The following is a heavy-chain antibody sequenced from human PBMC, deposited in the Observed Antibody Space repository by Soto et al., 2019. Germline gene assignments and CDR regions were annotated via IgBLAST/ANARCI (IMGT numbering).Heavy chain of an antibody. Sequence: ASVKVSCKASGYTFTGYYMHWVRQAPGQGLGWMGWINPNSGGTNYAQKFQGRVTMTRDTSISTAYMELSRLRSDDTAVYYCARMDGRYVILTGHVWGYDYYGMDVWGQGTTVTVSS. J-gene: IGHJ6*02. V-gene: IGHV1-2*02. D-gene: IGHD3-9*01. CDR3: ARMDGRYVILTGHVWGYDYYGMDV. CDR1: GYTFTGYY. CDR2: INPNSGGT.